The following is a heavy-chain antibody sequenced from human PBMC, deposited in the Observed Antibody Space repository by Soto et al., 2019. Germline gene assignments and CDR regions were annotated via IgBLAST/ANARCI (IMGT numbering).Heavy chain of an antibody. Sequence: EVQLLESGGGLVQPGGSLRLSCAASGFTFSSYAMSWVRQAPGKGLEWVSAISGSGGSTYYADSVKGRFTISRDNSKNTLDLQMNSLRAEDTAVYYGAKAYGITGTTNWYFDLWGRGTLVTVSS. D-gene: IGHD1-7*01. J-gene: IGHJ2*01. CDR1: GFTFSSYA. CDR2: ISGSGGST. CDR3: AKAYGITGTTNWYFDL. V-gene: IGHV3-23*01.